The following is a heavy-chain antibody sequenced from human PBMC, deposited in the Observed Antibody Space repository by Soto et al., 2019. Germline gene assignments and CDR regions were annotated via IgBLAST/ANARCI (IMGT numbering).Heavy chain of an antibody. CDR1: GGTFSSYA. CDR2: IIPIFGTA. CDR3: ARAPHXTGDDSSGYRRDNWFDP. V-gene: IGHV1-69*06. J-gene: IGHJ5*02. Sequence: SVKVSCKASGGTFSSYAISWVRQAPGQGLEWMGGIIPIFGTANYAQKFQGRVTITADKSTSTAYMELSSLRSEDTAVYYCARAPHXTGDDSSGYRRDNWFDPWGQGTLVTVSS. D-gene: IGHD3-22*01.